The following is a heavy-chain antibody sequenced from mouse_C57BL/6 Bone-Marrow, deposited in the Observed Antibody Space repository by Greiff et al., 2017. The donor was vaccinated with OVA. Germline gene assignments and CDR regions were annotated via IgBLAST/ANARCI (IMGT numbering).Heavy chain of an antibody. CDR2: IHPNSGST. J-gene: IGHJ4*01. V-gene: IGHV1-64*01. D-gene: IGHD1-1*01. CDR3: ARGNYGSRLYTMDY. Sequence: QVQLKQPGAELVKPGASVKLSCKASGYTFTSYWMHWVKQRPGQGLEWIGMIHPNSGSTNYNEKFKSKATLTVAKSSSTAYMQLSSLTSEDSAVYYWARGNYGSRLYTMDYWGQGTSVTVSS. CDR1: GYTFTSYW.